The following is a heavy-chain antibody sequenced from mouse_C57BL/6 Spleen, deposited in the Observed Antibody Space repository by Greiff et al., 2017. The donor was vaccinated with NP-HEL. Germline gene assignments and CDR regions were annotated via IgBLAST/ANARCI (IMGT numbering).Heavy chain of an antibody. CDR3: SRSGSNYMKTWFAY. CDR2: IDPSDSYT. D-gene: IGHD2-5*01. V-gene: IGHV1-69*01. J-gene: IGHJ3*01. Sequence: QVQLQQPGAELVMPGASVTLSCKASGYTFTSYWMHWVKQRPGQGIEWIGEIDPSDSYTNYNQKFKGKYTFTVDKSSSTAYMQLSSLTSEDSAVYDCSRSGSNYMKTWFAYWGQGTLVTVSA. CDR1: GYTFTSYW.